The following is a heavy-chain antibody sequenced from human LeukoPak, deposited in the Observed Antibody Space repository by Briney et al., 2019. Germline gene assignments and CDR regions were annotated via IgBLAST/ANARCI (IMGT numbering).Heavy chain of an antibody. V-gene: IGHV3-48*03. CDR2: VSSSGSTI. CDR3: ARENAVVVVTAADAFDI. J-gene: IGHJ3*02. Sequence: GGSLRLSCAASGFTFSSYEMNWVRQAPGKGLEWVSYVSSSGSTIYYADSVKGRFTISRDNAKNSLYLQMNSLRAEDTAVYYCARENAVVVVTAADAFDIWGQGTMVTVSS. CDR1: GFTFSSYE. D-gene: IGHD2-21*02.